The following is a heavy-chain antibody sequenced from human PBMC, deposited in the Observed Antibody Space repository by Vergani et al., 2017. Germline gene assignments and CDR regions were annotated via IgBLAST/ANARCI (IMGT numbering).Heavy chain of an antibody. D-gene: IGHD3-22*01. CDR1: GFIFSNYG. CDR2: IWYDGSNK. V-gene: IGHV3-33*01. Sequence: QVQLVESGGGVVQPGRSLRLSCAASGFIFSNYGMHWVRQAPGKGLEWVAVIWYDGSNKYYPDSVKGRFTISRENAKNSLYLQMNSLRAADTAVYYCARRAATGWLTYYYDSSGYFDYWGQGTLVTVSS. CDR3: ARRAATGWLTYYYDSSGYFDY. J-gene: IGHJ4*02.